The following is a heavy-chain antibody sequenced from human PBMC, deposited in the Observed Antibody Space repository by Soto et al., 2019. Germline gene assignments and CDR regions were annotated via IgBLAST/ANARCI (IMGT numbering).Heavy chain of an antibody. Sequence: GESLKISCKASGYRFTSSWIGWVRQMPGKGLEWMGTIYPGDSDTRYRPSFQGQVTISADKPSSTAYLQWNSLQASDTAMYYCARLPGIVAPGTVFLDNWGQGTMVTVSS. CDR3: ARLPGIVAPGTVFLDN. J-gene: IGHJ4*02. CDR2: IYPGDSDT. V-gene: IGHV5-51*01. D-gene: IGHD1-1*01. CDR1: GYRFTSSW.